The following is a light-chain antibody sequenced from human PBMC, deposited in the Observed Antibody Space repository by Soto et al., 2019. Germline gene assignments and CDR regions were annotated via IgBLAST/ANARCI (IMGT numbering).Light chain of an antibody. CDR3: ASWDDNLNGGV. CDR1: SSNIGTYT. Sequence: QSVLTQPPSASGTPGQRVTISCSGTSSNIGTYTVNWYQQLPGTAPKLLIYTDYQRLSGVPDRFSGSKSGTSASPAINGLHSEDEADYYCASWDDNLNGGVFGGGTKVTVL. CDR2: TDY. V-gene: IGLV1-44*01. J-gene: IGLJ3*02.